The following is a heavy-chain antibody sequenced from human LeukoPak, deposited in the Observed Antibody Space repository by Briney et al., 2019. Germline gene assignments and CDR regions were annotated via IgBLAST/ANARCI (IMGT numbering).Heavy chain of an antibody. CDR1: GFTFSSFA. CDR3: AKSEFSSGWYDFDY. Sequence: GGSLRLSCAASGFTFSSFAMSWVRQAPGKGLEWVSAIHGSGGSTYYADSVRGRFTISRDNSKNTLYLQMSSLRAEDTALYYCAKSEFSSGWYDFDYWGQGTLVTVSS. CDR2: IHGSGGST. J-gene: IGHJ4*02. V-gene: IGHV3-23*01. D-gene: IGHD6-19*01.